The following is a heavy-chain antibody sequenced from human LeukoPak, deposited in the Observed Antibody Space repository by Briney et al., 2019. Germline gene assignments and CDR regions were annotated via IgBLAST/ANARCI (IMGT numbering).Heavy chain of an antibody. V-gene: IGHV4-59*01. CDR1: GGSISSYY. Sequence: SSETLSLTCTVSGGSISSYYWSWIRQPPGKGLEWIGYMYYSGSTNYNPSLKSRVTISVDTSKKNQFSLKMSSVTAADTAVYYCARHYYYDSSGYSIDAFDIWGQGTMVTVSS. CDR3: ARHYYYDSSGYSIDAFDI. J-gene: IGHJ3*02. CDR2: MYYSGST. D-gene: IGHD3-22*01.